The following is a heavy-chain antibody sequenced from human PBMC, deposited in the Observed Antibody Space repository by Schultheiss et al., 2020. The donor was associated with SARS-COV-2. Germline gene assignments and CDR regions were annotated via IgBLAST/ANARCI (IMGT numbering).Heavy chain of an antibody. V-gene: IGHV4-34*01. CDR1: GGSFSGYY. Sequence: SETLSLTCAVYGGSFSGYYWSWIRQPPGKGLEWIGYIYYSGSTYYNPSLKSRVTISVDTSKNQFSLKLSSVTAADTAVYYCARSARRPFDYWGQGTLVTVSS. D-gene: IGHD6-6*01. J-gene: IGHJ4*02. CDR3: ARSARRPFDY. CDR2: IYYSGST.